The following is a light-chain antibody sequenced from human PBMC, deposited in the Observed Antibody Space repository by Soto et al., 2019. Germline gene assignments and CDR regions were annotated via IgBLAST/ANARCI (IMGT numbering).Light chain of an antibody. J-gene: IGKJ2*01. Sequence: EIVMTQSPASLSVSPGDGATLSCRASQTFASNLAWYQQKPGQGPRLLIHGASTRAAGVPARFSGSGSGTDFTLTISSLQSEDFAVYYCQQYHNWPPQYTFGQGTKLQIK. CDR2: GAS. CDR3: QQYHNWPPQYT. CDR1: QTFASN. V-gene: IGKV3-15*01.